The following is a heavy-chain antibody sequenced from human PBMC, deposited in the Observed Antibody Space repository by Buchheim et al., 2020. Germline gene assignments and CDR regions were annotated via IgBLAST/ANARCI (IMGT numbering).Heavy chain of an antibody. D-gene: IGHD1-26*01. CDR3: ARVRGSYGPIQH. CDR2: ISYDGSNK. Sequence: QVQLVESGGGVVQPGRSLRLSCAASGFTFSSYAMHWVRQAPGKGLEWVAVISYDGSNKYYADSVKGRFTISRDNSKNTLYLQMNSLRAEDTAVYYCARVRGSYGPIQHWGQGTL. V-gene: IGHV3-30-3*01. CDR1: GFTFSSYA. J-gene: IGHJ1*01.